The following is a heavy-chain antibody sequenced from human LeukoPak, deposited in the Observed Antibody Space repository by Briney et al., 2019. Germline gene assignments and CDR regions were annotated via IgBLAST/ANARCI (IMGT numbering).Heavy chain of an antibody. J-gene: IGHJ4*02. D-gene: IGHD3-10*01. CDR3: ARDPMYYYGSGSYYDDY. CDR2: IKQDGSEK. Sequence: SGGSLRLSCAASGFTFSCYWMSWVRQAPGKGLEWVANIKQDGSEKYYVDSVKGRFTISRDNAKNSLYLQMNSLRAEDTAVYYCARDPMYYYGSGSYYDDYWGQGTLVTVSS. CDR1: GFTFSCYW. V-gene: IGHV3-7*01.